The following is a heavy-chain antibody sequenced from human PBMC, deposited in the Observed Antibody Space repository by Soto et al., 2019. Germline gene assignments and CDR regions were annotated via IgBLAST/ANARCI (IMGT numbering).Heavy chain of an antibody. Sequence: GASVKVSCTASGYTFTSYDINWVRQATGQGLERMGWMNPNSGNTGYAQKIQGRVTMTRNTSISTAYMELSSLRSEDTAVYYCAREVSYYYYYGMDVWGQGTRVTVSS. CDR1: GYTFTSYD. V-gene: IGHV1-8*01. J-gene: IGHJ6*02. CDR3: AREVSYYYYYGMDV. CDR2: MNPNSGNT.